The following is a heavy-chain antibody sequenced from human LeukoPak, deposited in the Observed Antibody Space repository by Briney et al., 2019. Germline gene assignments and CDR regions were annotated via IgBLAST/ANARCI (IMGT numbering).Heavy chain of an antibody. V-gene: IGHV3-53*01. CDR1: GFTVSSNS. CDR3: ARDRDQGYYYYMDV. J-gene: IGHJ6*03. D-gene: IGHD3-10*01. Sequence: GGSLRLSCTVSGFTVSSNSMSWVRQAPGKGLEWVSFIYSGTIHYSDSVKGRFTISRDNSKNTLYLQMNSLRAEDTAVYYCARDRDQGYYYYMDVWGKGTTVTVSS. CDR2: IYSGTI.